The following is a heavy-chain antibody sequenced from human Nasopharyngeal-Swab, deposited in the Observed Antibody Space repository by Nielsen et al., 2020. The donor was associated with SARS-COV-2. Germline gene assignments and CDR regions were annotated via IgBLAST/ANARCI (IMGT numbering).Heavy chain of an antibody. Sequence: RQAPGKGLEWIGYIYNSGNTDYNPSLKSRIIISVDTSENQFSLKLSSVTAADTAVYYCARTFPFCSSTNCPNWFDPWGQGTLVTVS. CDR2: IYNSGNT. J-gene: IGHJ5*02. D-gene: IGHD2-2*01. V-gene: IGHV4-31*02. CDR3: ARTFPFCSSTNCPNWFDP.